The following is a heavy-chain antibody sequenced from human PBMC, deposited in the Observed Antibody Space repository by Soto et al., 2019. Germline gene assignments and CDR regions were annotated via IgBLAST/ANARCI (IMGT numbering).Heavy chain of an antibody. V-gene: IGHV3-21*01. CDR3: ARAGVWFDREGYFDY. D-gene: IGHD3-10*01. Sequence: GGSLRLSCAASGFTFSSYSMNWVRQAPGKGLEWVSSISSSSSYIHYADSVKGRFTISRDNAKNSLYLQMNSLRAEDTAVYYCARAGVWFDREGYFDYWGQGTLVTVSS. J-gene: IGHJ4*02. CDR1: GFTFSSYS. CDR2: ISSSSSYI.